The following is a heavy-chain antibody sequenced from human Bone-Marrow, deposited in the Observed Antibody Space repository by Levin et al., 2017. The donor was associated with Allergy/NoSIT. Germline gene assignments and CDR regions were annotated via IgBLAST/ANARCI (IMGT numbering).Heavy chain of an antibody. V-gene: IGHV3-9*01. CDR3: AKVGDITGTTSTFFDC. D-gene: IGHD1-7*01. J-gene: IGHJ4*02. Sequence: SLKISCAASGFTFDDYAMHWVRQAPGKGLEWVAGISWDSYNIDYADSVKGRFTISRDNSKNSLFLQMNSLRTEDTALYYCAKVGDITGTTSTFFDCWGQGTLVTVS. CDR1: GFTFDDYA. CDR2: ISWDSYNI.